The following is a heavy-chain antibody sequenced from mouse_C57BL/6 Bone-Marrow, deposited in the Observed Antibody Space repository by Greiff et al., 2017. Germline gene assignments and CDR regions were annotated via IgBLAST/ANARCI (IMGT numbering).Heavy chain of an antibody. V-gene: IGHV1-69*01. CDR3: ARPGY. CDR1: GYTFTSYW. Sequence: QVQLQQPGAELVMPGASVKLSCKASGYTFTSYWMHWVKQRPGQGLEWIGEIDPSDSYTNYNQKFKGKSTLTVDKSSSTAYMQLSSLTSVASAVYYCARPGYWGQGTTLTVSS. CDR2: IDPSDSYT. J-gene: IGHJ2*01.